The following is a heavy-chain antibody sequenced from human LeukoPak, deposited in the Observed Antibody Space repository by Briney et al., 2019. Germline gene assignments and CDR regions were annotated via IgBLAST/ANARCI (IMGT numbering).Heavy chain of an antibody. CDR3: AKEHGGSSWYEDAFDI. Sequence: GGSLRLSCAASGFTFSSYGMSWVRQAPGKGLEWVSAISGSGGSTYYADSVKGRFTISRDNSKNTLYLQMISLRAEDTAVYYCAKEHGGSSWYEDAFDIWGQGAMVTVSS. D-gene: IGHD6-13*01. V-gene: IGHV3-23*01. CDR1: GFTFSSYG. J-gene: IGHJ3*02. CDR2: ISGSGGST.